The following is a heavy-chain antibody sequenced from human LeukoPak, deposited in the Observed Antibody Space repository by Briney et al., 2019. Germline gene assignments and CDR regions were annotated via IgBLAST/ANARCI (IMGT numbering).Heavy chain of an antibody. J-gene: IGHJ6*02. Sequence: GGSLRLSCAASGLTASHNVNNAMSWVRHAPGKGLEWVSGITASGSTYYADSVKGRFTISRENSNNTLYLHMDSLRAEDTAVYYCAKAPVWNYYYGLDVWGQGTTVTVSS. CDR2: ITASGST. CDR3: AKAPVWNYYYGLDV. D-gene: IGHD2-21*01. CDR1: GLTASHNVNNA. V-gene: IGHV3-23*01.